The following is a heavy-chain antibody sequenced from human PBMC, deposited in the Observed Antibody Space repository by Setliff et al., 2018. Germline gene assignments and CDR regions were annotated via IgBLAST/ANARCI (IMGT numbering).Heavy chain of an antibody. CDR1: GFNFGSYG. V-gene: IGHV3-30*02. CDR3: AKVKKQLIRGSGLDL. J-gene: IGHJ5*02. CDR2: IRFDGTTK. D-gene: IGHD3-10*01. Sequence: SLRLSCAASGFNFGSYGMHWVHQAPGKGLEWVAFIRFDGTTKYYADSVKGRFTISRDNSQNTLYLQMDSLRPEDTAVYYCAKVKKQLIRGSGLDLWGQGTLVTVSS.